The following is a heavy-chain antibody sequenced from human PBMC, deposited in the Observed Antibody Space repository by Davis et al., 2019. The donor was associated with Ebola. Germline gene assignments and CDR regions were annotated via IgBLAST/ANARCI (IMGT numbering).Heavy chain of an antibody. CDR3: AVNGYYAFDI. V-gene: IGHV4-39*01. CDR2: IYYSGIT. CDR1: GGSIISSSSY. J-gene: IGHJ3*02. D-gene: IGHD5-18*01. Sequence: MPSETLSLTCTVSGGSIISSSSYWGWIRQPPRKGLEWIGSIYYSGITYYNPSLKSRVTISVDTSKNQFSLKLRSVTAADTAVYYCAVNGYYAFDIWGQGTMVTVSS.